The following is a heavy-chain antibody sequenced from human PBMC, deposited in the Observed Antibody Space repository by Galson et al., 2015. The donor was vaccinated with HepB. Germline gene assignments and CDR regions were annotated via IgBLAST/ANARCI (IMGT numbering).Heavy chain of an antibody. Sequence: SLRLSCAASGFSFTTYGMSWVRQAPGKGLEWVSSIRGRGGATYYADSVKGRFTISRDNSNNTMYLEMSSLRADDTAVYYCAKDAPPFHSRHREVNFWSDYRGPYFDSWGQGTLVTVSS. J-gene: IGHJ4*02. CDR1: GFSFTTYG. V-gene: IGHV3-23*01. D-gene: IGHD3-3*01. CDR3: AKDAPPFHSRHREVNFWSDYRGPYFDS. CDR2: IRGRGGAT.